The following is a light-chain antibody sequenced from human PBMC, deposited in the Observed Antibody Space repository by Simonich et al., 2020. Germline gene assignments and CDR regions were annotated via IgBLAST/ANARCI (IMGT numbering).Light chain of an antibody. CDR3: SSYTSSSTLV. CDR1: SCEGGSYNL. CDR2: EGS. V-gene: IGLV2-14*02. J-gene: IGLJ2*01. Sequence: QSALPQPASVSGAPGQSITISCTGTSCEGGSYNLVSLYQNPPGKAPKLTIYEGSKRPPGVSNRFSVSKSCNTASLTISGLQAEDEADYYCSSYTSSSTLVFGGGTKLTVL.